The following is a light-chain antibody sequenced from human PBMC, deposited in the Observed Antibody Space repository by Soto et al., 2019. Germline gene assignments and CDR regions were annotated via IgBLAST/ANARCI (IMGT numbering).Light chain of an antibody. CDR3: LQNYNYPWP. CDR1: QGIGTD. CDR2: AAS. Sequence: AIQMTQSPSSLSASVGDSISITCRASQGIGTDLGWYQQKPGKAPKLLIYAASRLHTGVPSNFSGSRSGTDFTLTISNLQPDDFATYYCLQNYNYPWPFGQGTKVEIK. J-gene: IGKJ1*01. V-gene: IGKV1-6*01.